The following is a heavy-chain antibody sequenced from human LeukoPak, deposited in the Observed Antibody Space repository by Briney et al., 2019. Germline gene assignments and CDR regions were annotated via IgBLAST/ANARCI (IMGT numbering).Heavy chain of an antibody. D-gene: IGHD6-13*01. Sequence: SETLSLTCTVSGGSISSYYWSWIRQPPGKGLEWIGYIYYTGSTNYNPSLKSRVTISVDTSKNQFSLKLSSVTAADTAVYYCARDHRSSWYLGSWFDPWGQGTLVTVSS. CDR1: GGSISSYY. J-gene: IGHJ5*02. CDR2: IYYTGST. V-gene: IGHV4-59*01. CDR3: ARDHRSSWYLGSWFDP.